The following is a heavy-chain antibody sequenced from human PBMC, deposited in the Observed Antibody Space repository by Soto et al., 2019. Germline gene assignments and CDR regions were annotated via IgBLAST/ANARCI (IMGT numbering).Heavy chain of an antibody. Sequence: PSETLSLTCTVSGGSISSSSYYWGWIRQPPGKGLEWIGSIYYSGSTYYNPSLKSRVTISVDTSKNQFSLKLSSVTAADTAVYYCARPRRAYHYDSSGYYSRRRTDDAFDIWGQGTMVTVSS. D-gene: IGHD3-22*01. CDR3: ARPRRAYHYDSSGYYSRRRTDDAFDI. J-gene: IGHJ3*02. CDR1: GGSISSSSYY. V-gene: IGHV4-39*01. CDR2: IYYSGST.